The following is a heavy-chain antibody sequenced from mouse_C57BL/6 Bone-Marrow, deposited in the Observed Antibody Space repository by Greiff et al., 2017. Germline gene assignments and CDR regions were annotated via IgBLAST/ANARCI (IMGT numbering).Heavy chain of an antibody. CDR2: INPSSGYT. Sequence: QVQLQQSGAELARPGASVKMSCKASGYTFTSYTMHWVKQRPGQGLEWIGYINPSSGYTKYNQKFKDKATLTADKSSSTAYMQLSSLTSEDSAVYYGSYGSSPLYYAMDYWGQGTSVTVSS. V-gene: IGHV1-4*01. D-gene: IGHD1-1*01. CDR1: GYTFTSYT. J-gene: IGHJ4*01. CDR3: SYGSSPLYYAMDY.